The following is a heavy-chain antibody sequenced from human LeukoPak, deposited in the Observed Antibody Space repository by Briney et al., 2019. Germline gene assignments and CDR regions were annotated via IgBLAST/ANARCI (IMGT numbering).Heavy chain of an antibody. V-gene: IGHV3-7*01. CDR3: ARDLLFVDSSGYDY. J-gene: IGHJ4*02. CDR1: GFAFSLYW. CDR2: IKEDGSEK. D-gene: IGHD3-22*01. Sequence: GGSLRLSCAASGFAFSLYWMSWVRQAPGKGLEWVANIKEDGSEKYYVDPVKGRFTISRDNAKNSLYLQMDSLRAEDTAVYYCARDLLFVDSSGYDYWGQGSLVTVSS.